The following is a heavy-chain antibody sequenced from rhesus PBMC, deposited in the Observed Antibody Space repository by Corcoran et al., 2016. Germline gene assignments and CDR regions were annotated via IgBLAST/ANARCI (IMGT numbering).Heavy chain of an antibody. CDR1: GGSFRSYW. D-gene: IGHD3-9*01. V-gene: IGHV4-80*01. J-gene: IGHJ5-1*01. CDR3: TSPVRYRFDV. Sequence: QVQLQESGPGLVKPSETLSLTCAVSGGSFRSYWWNWIRQPPGRGLEWIGEINGYSGSTNYSPSRLSRVTISKDVSKNPFSLKLTSVTAADTAVYYCTSPVRYRFDVWGPGVLVSVSS. CDR2: INGYSGST.